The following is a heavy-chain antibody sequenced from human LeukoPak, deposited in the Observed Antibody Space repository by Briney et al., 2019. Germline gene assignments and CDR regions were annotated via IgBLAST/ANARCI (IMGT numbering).Heavy chain of an antibody. Sequence: ASVKVSCQASGYTFTRYYMHWVRQAPGQVLEWIGWINPNSGGTNYTQKFQGRVTMTRDTSISTAYMELSRVRSDDTAVYYCSRVNGGTGYYRFDYWGQGTLVTVSS. CDR3: SRVNGGTGYYRFDY. CDR1: GYTFTRYY. D-gene: IGHD3/OR15-3a*01. V-gene: IGHV1-2*02. CDR2: INPNSGGT. J-gene: IGHJ4*02.